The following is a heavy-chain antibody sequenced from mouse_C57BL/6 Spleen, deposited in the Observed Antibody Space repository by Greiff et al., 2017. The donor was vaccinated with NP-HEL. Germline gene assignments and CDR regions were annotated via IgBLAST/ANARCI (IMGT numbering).Heavy chain of an antibody. Sequence: QVQLQQPGAELVRPGSSVKLSCKASGYTFTSYWMHWVKQRPIQGLEWIGNIDPSDSETHYNQKFKDKATLTVDKSSSTAYTQLSSLTSEDSAVYYCARYGSSHYYAMDYWGQGTSVTVSS. CDR1: GYTFTSYW. CDR2: IDPSDSET. CDR3: ARYGSSHYYAMDY. D-gene: IGHD1-1*01. V-gene: IGHV1-52*01. J-gene: IGHJ4*01.